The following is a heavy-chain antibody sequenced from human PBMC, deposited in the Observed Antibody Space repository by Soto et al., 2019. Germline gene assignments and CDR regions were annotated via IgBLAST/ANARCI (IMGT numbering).Heavy chain of an antibody. CDR2: MNPNSGNT. D-gene: IGHD1-26*01. CDR3: AREISGSYRFDY. V-gene: IGHV1-8*01. CDR1: GYLFTSSY. J-gene: IGHJ4*02. Sequence: ASVKVSCNASGYLFTSSYINWVRQATGQGLEWMGWMNPNSGNTGYAQKFQGRVTMTRNTSISTAYMELSSLRSEDTAVYYCAREISGSYRFDYWGQGTLVTVSS.